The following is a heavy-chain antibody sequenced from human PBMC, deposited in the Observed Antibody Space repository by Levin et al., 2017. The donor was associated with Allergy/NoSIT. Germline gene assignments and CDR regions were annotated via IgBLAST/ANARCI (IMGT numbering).Heavy chain of an antibody. Sequence: SLKISCAASGFTFDDYAMHWVRQAPGKGLEWVSLISWNSDSIGYADSVKGRFTISRDNAKNSLYLQMNSLRAEDKASYYCVKAVSYGYFDLWGRGTLVTVSS. J-gene: IGHJ2*01. D-gene: IGHD4-17*01. V-gene: IGHV3-9*01. CDR2: ISWNSDSI. CDR1: GFTFDDYA. CDR3: VKAVSYGYFDL.